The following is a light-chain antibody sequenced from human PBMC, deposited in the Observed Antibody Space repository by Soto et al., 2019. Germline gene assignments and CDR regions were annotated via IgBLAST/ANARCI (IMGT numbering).Light chain of an antibody. CDR1: QGISHF. V-gene: IGKV1-27*01. J-gene: IGKJ1*01. CDR3: QKYNTVSRT. CDR2: AAS. Sequence: DIQMTQSPSSLSASVGDRVTITCRASQGISHFLAWYQQKPGKVPKLLIYAASILQSGVPPRFSGSGSGTDFTLTISSLQPEDVATYYCQKYNTVSRTFGQGTKVEI.